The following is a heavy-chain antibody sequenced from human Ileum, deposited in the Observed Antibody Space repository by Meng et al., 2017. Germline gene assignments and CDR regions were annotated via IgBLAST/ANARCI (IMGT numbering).Heavy chain of an antibody. Sequence: LQESGPGLVGPSETLSPICTVSGGSVSTSDYQWGWIRQPPGKGLEWIGYAGTNYNPSLKSRVTISVDTSKRQFSLKLTSVTAADTAVYYCARDHWGSLDYWGQGILVTVSS. D-gene: IGHD7-27*01. CDR3: ARDHWGSLDY. J-gene: IGHJ4*02. CDR2: AGT. V-gene: IGHV4-61*08. CDR1: GGSVSTSDYQ.